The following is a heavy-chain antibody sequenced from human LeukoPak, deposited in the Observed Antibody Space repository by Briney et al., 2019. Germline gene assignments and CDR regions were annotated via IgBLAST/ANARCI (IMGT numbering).Heavy chain of an antibody. Sequence: GGSLRLSCAASGFTFSSYGMHWVRQAPGKGLERVAVIWYDGGNKYYADSVKGRFTISRDNSKNTLYLQMNSLRAEDTAVYYCAKGRVLRLGELSWFDPWGQGTLVTVSS. CDR1: GFTFSSYG. CDR2: IWYDGGNK. D-gene: IGHD3-16*01. CDR3: AKGRVLRLGELSWFDP. V-gene: IGHV3-33*06. J-gene: IGHJ5*02.